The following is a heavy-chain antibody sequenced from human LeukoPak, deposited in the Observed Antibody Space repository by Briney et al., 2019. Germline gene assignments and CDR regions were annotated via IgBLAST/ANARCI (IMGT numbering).Heavy chain of an antibody. V-gene: IGHV3-43*01. CDR1: GFTFDDYT. CDR3: AKDLSHIVPTGTIDY. D-gene: IGHD5-12*01. J-gene: IGHJ4*02. CDR2: ISWDGGST. Sequence: GGSLRLSCAASGFTFDDYTMHWVRQAPGKGLEWVSLISWDGGSTYYADSVKGRFTISRDNSKNSMYLQMNNLRPEDTALYYCAKDLSHIVPTGTIDYWGQGTLVTVSS.